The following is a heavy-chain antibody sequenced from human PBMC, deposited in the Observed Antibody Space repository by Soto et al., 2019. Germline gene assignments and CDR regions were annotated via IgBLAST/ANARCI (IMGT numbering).Heavy chain of an antibody. J-gene: IGHJ4*02. D-gene: IGHD6-19*01. CDR1: GFTFSSYA. V-gene: IGHV3-23*01. Sequence: GGSLRLSCAASGFTFSSYAMSWVRQAPGKGLEWVSAISGSGGSTYYADSVKGRFTISRDNSKNTLYLQMNSLRAEDTAVYYCTAVATARPYYFDYWGQGTLVTVSS. CDR2: ISGSGGST. CDR3: TAVATARPYYFDY.